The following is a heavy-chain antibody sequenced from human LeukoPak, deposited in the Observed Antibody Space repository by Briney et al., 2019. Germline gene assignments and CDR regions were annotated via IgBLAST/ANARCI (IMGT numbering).Heavy chain of an antibody. J-gene: IGHJ3*02. V-gene: IGHV1-18*01. CDR3: AREPISRTTPGAFDI. Sequence: RASVKVSCKASGYTFTSYGISWVRQAPGQGLEWMGWISAYNGNTNYAQKLQGRVTITTDTSTSTAYMELRSLRSDDTAVYYCAREPISRTTPGAFDIWGQGTMVTVSS. D-gene: IGHD1-1*01. CDR2: ISAYNGNT. CDR1: GYTFTSYG.